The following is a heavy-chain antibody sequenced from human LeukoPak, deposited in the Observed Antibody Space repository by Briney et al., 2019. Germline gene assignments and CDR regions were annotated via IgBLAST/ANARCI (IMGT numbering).Heavy chain of an antibody. Sequence: PTETLSLTCAVYGGSFSGYSWTWLRQPPGRGLEWIGEIYHNGGTNYSPSFKSRVIISVDTSKTQFSLRLSSVTAADTAVYYCARELYSSSWSYFDYWGQGTLVTVSS. CDR2: IYHNGGT. CDR3: ARELYSSSWSYFDY. CDR1: GGSFSGYS. D-gene: IGHD6-13*01. J-gene: IGHJ4*02. V-gene: IGHV4-34*01.